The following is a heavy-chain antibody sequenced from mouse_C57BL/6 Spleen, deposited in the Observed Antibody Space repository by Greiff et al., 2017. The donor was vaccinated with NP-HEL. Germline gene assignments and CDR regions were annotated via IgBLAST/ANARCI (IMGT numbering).Heavy chain of an antibody. J-gene: IGHJ2*01. V-gene: IGHV1-80*01. CDR3: ARSGGYSDFDY. D-gene: IGHD2-12*01. CDR2: IYPGDGDT. CDR1: GYAFSSYW. Sequence: QVHVKQSGAELVKPGASVKISCKASGYAFSSYWMNWVKQRPGKGLEWIGQIYPGDGDTNYNGKFKGKATLTADKSSSTAYMQLSSLTSEDSAVYFCARSGGYSDFDYWGQGTTLTVSS.